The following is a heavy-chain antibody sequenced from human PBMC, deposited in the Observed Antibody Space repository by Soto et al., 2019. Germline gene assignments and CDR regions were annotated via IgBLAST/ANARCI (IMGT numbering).Heavy chain of an antibody. CDR2: ISYDGSNK. J-gene: IGHJ6*02. D-gene: IGHD3-10*01. V-gene: IGHV3-30*18. Sequence: GGSLRLSCAASGFTFSSYGMHWVRQAPGKGLEWVAVISYDGSNKYYADSVKGRFTISRDNSKNTLYLQMNSLRAEDTAVYYCAKDGYPGGVRGYYYYGMDVWGQGTTVTVSS. CDR3: AKDGYPGGVRGYYYYGMDV. CDR1: GFTFSSYG.